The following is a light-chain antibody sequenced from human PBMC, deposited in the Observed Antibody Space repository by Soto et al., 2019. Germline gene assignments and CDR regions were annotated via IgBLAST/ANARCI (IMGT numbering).Light chain of an antibody. CDR3: HQYVSLT. Sequence: EIVLMQSPGTLSVSPGERATLSCRASQSISSNYLAWYQQKPGQAPSLLIYGASSRATGIPDRFSGSGSGTDFTLTITRLEPEDSPIYYCHQYVSLTFGQGTNVEIK. J-gene: IGKJ1*01. CDR1: QSISSNY. V-gene: IGKV3-20*01. CDR2: GAS.